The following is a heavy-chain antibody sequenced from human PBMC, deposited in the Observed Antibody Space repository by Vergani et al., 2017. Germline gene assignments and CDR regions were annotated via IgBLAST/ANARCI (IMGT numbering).Heavy chain of an antibody. CDR2: INPSGGST. CDR1: GYTFTSYY. CDR3: AREPNYYDSSGEDPDY. D-gene: IGHD3-22*01. J-gene: IGHJ4*02. V-gene: IGHV1-46*01. Sequence: QVQLVQSGAEVKKPGASVKVSCKASGYTFTSYYMHWVRQAPGQGLEWMGIINPSGGSTSYAQKFQGRVTMTRDTSTSTVYMELSSLRSEDTAVYYCAREPNYYDSSGEDPDYWGQGTLVTVSS.